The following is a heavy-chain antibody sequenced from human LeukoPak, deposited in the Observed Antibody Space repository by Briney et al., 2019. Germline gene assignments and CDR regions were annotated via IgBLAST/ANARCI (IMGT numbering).Heavy chain of an antibody. V-gene: IGHV3-23*01. Sequence: GGSLRFSCASSGFTCSYYVMTWVRQAPGKGLEWVSGISDSGGTTNYADSVKGRFTISRDNSKNTVHLQMSSLKAEDTAIYYCAKRQDSFDYWGQGTLVTVSS. CDR3: AKRQDSFDY. CDR1: GFTCSYYV. CDR2: ISDSGGTT. D-gene: IGHD3-22*01. J-gene: IGHJ4*02.